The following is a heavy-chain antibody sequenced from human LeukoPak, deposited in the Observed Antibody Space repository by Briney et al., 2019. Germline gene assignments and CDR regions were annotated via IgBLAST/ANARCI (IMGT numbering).Heavy chain of an antibody. CDR3: ARSRYENIYYYYMDV. Sequence: PSETLSLTYAVSGGSISSSNWWSWVRQPPGKGLEWIGEIYHSGSTNYNPSLKSRVTISVDKSKSQFSLKLSSVTAADTAVYYCARSRYENIYYYYMDVWGKGTTVTVSS. J-gene: IGHJ6*03. D-gene: IGHD5-12*01. CDR2: IYHSGST. CDR1: GGSISSSNW. V-gene: IGHV4-4*02.